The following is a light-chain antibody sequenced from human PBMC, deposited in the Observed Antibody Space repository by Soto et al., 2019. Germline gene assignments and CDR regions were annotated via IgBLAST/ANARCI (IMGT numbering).Light chain of an antibody. Sequence: DIQMTQSPSSVSASVGDTVTITCRASQHVNNWLAWYQQKPGAAPKLLIYGASTLDSGVPSRFSGSGSGTDFTLTISSLEPEDFATYFCQQAGGSPTFGQGTRLDIK. V-gene: IGKV1-12*01. J-gene: IGKJ5*01. CDR3: QQAGGSPT. CDR2: GAS. CDR1: QHVNNW.